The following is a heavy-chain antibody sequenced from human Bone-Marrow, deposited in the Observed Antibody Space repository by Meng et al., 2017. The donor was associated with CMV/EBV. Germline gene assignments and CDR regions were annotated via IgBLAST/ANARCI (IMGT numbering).Heavy chain of an antibody. J-gene: IGHJ5*02. CDR3: ARGLGASIFLEWLLPPNWFDP. CDR1: GGSFSGYY. Sequence: GSLRLSCAVYGGSFSGYYWGWIRQPPGKGLEWIGKINHSGSTNYNPSLKSRVTISVDTSKDQFSLKLSSVTAAATAVYYCARGLGASIFLEWLLPPNWFDPWGQGTLVTVSS. D-gene: IGHD3-3*01. V-gene: IGHV4-34*01. CDR2: INHSGST.